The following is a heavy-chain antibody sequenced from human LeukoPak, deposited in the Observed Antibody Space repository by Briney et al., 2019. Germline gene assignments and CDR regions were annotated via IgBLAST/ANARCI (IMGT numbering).Heavy chain of an antibody. Sequence: GSLRLSCAASGFTFSDHYIGWVRPAPGEGLGWVCRSRDKGNSYTTAYAASVRGGFTISRDDSKNSLYLQMNSLKIEDTAVYYCTKLARAPRDFDYWGQGTLVTVSS. CDR2: SRDKGNSYTT. V-gene: IGHV3-72*01. CDR1: GFTFSDHY. J-gene: IGHJ4*01. CDR3: TKLARAPRDFDY. D-gene: IGHD3-10*01.